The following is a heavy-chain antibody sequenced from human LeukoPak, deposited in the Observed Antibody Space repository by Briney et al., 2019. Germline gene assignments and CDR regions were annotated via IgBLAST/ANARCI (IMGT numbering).Heavy chain of an antibody. J-gene: IGHJ5*02. CDR3: ARETPYYYDSSAAGWFDP. D-gene: IGHD3-22*01. CDR1: GGSISSYY. Sequence: SETLSLTCTVSGGSISSYYWCWIRQPPGKGLEWIGYIYYSGSTNYNPSLKSRVTISVDTSKNQFSLKLSSVTAADTAVYYCARETPYYYDSSAAGWFDPWGQGTLVTVSS. V-gene: IGHV4-59*01. CDR2: IYYSGST.